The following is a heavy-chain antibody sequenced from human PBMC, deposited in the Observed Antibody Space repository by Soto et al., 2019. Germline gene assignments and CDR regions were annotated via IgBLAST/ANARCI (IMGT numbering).Heavy chain of an antibody. V-gene: IGHV1-69*06. J-gene: IGHJ4*02. Sequence: QVQLVQSGAEVKKPGSSVKISCKTSGDSFKNYAIGWVRQVPGQGLEWTGSIIPLFGTTNYARIFEGRVTITEDKSRTTVYMELGSLRSEDPAVYCCARLASAMSTLDYWGQGTLVTVSS. D-gene: IGHD5-18*01. CDR2: IIPLFGTT. CDR3: ARLASAMSTLDY. CDR1: GDSFKNYA.